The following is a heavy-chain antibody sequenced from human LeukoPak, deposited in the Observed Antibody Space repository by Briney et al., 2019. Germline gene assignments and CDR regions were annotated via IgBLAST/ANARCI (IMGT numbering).Heavy chain of an antibody. Sequence: ASVKVSCKASGYSFTTHGISWVRQAPGQGLEWMGWISSYSTYTTYAQKFQGRVTMTTDTSTSTGYLELRSLTSDDTAVYYCARTGSIYGXXTFDTWGQGTXVTVSS. V-gene: IGHV1-18*01. CDR1: GYSFTTHG. J-gene: IGHJ3*02. CDR3: ARTGSIYGXXTFDT. CDR2: ISSYSTYT. D-gene: IGHD5-18*01.